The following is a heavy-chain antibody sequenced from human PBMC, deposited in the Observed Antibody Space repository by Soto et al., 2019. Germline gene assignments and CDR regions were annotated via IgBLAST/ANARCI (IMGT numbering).Heavy chain of an antibody. J-gene: IGHJ6*01. D-gene: IGHD5-12*01. CDR2: ISYDGSNK. CDR1: GFTFSSYA. Sequence: QVQLVESGGGVVQPGRSLRLSCAASGFTFSSYAMHWVRQAPGKGLEWVAVISYDGSNKYYADSVKGRFTISRDNSKNTLYLQMNSLRAEDTAVYYCARDGRGSSGSHTYDYYGMDVW. V-gene: IGHV3-30-3*01. CDR3: ARDGRGSSGSHTYDYYGMDV.